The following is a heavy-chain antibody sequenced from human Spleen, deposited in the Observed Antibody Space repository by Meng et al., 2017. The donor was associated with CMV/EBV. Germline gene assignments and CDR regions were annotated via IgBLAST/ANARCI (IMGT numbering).Heavy chain of an antibody. CDR2: IHPYSCDT. D-gene: IGHD2-2*03. Sequence: TFINCGISWVRQATGQELEWVGWIHPYSCDTNSAPKFRDRVTLTPYTSTSTAYMELRRLRSVDTAVYYCARDQLDIVVGPLAENWFDPWGQGTLVTVSS. J-gene: IGHJ5*02. CDR3: ARDQLDIVVGPLAENWFDP. V-gene: IGHV1-18*01. CDR1: TFINCG.